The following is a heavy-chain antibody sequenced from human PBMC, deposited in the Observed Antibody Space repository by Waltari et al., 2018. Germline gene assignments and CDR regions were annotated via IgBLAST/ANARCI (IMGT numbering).Heavy chain of an antibody. CDR3: ARALGGYLFDY. Sequence: QVQLVQSGAEVKKPGASVKVSCKASGYTFTSYAMHWVRQAPGQRLEWMGWINAGNGNTKYSQGFKGRVTITRDTSASTAYMELSSLRSEDMAVYYCARALGGYLFDYWGQGTLVTVSS. V-gene: IGHV1-3*03. J-gene: IGHJ4*02. CDR2: INAGNGNT. CDR1: GYTFTSYA. D-gene: IGHD3-16*02.